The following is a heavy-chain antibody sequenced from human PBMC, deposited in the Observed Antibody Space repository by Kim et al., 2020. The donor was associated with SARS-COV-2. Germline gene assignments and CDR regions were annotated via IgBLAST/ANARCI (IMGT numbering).Heavy chain of an antibody. CDR1: GFTVSSPY. J-gene: IGHJ4*02. CDR3: VSGRTY. V-gene: IGHV3-66*01. D-gene: IGHD5-12*01. CDR2: LYTGGGT. Sequence: GGSLRLSCAASGFTVSSPYMSWVRQAPKRGLEWVSVLYTGGGTFHIDSVKGRFTISRDTSSNTIYLEMTNLRVEATAMYYCVSGRTYWGQGTRVTVSS.